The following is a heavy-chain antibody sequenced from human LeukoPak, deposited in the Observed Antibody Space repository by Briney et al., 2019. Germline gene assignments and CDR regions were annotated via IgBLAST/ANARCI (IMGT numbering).Heavy chain of an antibody. CDR2: IYTSGSI. Sequence: SQTLSLICTVSGDFISSGSYYWTWVRQPAGKGLEWVGRIYTSGSISYNPSLKSRVTISVDTSKNQFSLKLSSVTAADTAIYYCARESLGEVYFDYWGQGALVTVSS. CDR1: GDFISSGSYY. J-gene: IGHJ4*02. V-gene: IGHV4-61*02. D-gene: IGHD3-16*01. CDR3: ARESLGEVYFDY.